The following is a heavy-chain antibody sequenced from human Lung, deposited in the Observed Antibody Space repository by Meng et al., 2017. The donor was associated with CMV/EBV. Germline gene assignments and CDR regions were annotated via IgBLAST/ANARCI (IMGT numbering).Heavy chain of an antibody. Sequence: CKASGYTFTGYGINWVRQAPGQGLEWMGWISAYNGDTESAQTLQGRVTMTTDTSTSTVHLELRSLREDDTATYYCARRWLGSGHFDYWGQGTLVTVSS. CDR2: ISAYNGDT. V-gene: IGHV1-18*01. CDR1: GYTFTGYG. CDR3: ARRWLGSGHFDY. J-gene: IGHJ4*02. D-gene: IGHD5-12*01.